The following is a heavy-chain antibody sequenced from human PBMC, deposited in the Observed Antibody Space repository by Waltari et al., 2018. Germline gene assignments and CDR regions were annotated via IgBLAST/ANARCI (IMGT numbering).Heavy chain of an antibody. CDR1: GFTFNSYN. J-gene: IGHJ4*02. CDR2: ISSSSNYI. Sequence: EVQLVESGGGLVKPGGSLRLSCVASGFTFNSYNMNWVRQAPGKGLEGVSSISSSSNYIYYADSVRGRFTISRDNAKNSLYLQMNSLRAEDTAVYYCAKNFPTPYYFDYWGQGTLVTVSS. V-gene: IGHV3-21*01. CDR3: AKNFPTPYYFDY.